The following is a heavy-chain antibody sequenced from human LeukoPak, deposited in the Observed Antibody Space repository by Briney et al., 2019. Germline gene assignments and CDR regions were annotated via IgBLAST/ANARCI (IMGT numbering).Heavy chain of an antibody. CDR2: MQYTGNS. D-gene: IGHD5-18*01. J-gene: IGHJ4*02. V-gene: IGHV4-59*01. Sequence: SETLSLICTVSGGSISTYYWNWIRKTPGKGLEWIGFMQYTGNSQYNPSLKSRVTMFVDTSKNQFSLKLSSVTAADTVVYYCARDAEHSYGRYFAYWGQGILVTVSS. CDR3: ARDAEHSYGRYFAY. CDR1: GGSISTYY.